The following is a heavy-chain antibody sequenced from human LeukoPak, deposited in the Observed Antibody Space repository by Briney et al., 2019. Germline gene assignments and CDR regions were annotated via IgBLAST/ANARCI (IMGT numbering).Heavy chain of an antibody. J-gene: IGHJ3*02. CDR3: ARAGIVGDAFDI. CDR2: IYFTGST. CDR1: GGSISSSSYY. Sequence: SETLSLTCTVSGGSISSSSYYWGWIRQPPGKGLEWIGYIYFTGSTNYNPSLKSRVIMSVDTSKNQFSLKVTSVNVADTAVYYCARAGIVGDAFDIWGQGTMVTVSS. V-gene: IGHV4-61*05. D-gene: IGHD2-15*01.